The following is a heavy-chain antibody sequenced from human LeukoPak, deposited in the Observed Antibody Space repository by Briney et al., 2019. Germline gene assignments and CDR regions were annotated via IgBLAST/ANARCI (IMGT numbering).Heavy chain of an antibody. CDR2: IRYDGSNK. Sequence: GGSLRLSCAASGFTFNNYGMHWVRQAPGKGLEWVAFIRYDGSNKYYADSVKGRFTISRDNSKNTLYLQMNSLRAEDTAVYYCARVTYGSGTYGAFDYWGQGTLVTVSS. CDR3: ARVTYGSGTYGAFDY. D-gene: IGHD3-10*01. V-gene: IGHV3-30*02. CDR1: GFTFNNYG. J-gene: IGHJ4*02.